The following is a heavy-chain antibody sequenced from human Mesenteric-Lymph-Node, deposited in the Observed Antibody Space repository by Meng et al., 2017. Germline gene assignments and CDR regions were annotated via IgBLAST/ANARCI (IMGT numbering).Heavy chain of an antibody. J-gene: IGHJ4*02. CDR1: GGSISSSNW. D-gene: IGHD5-18*01. Sequence: QGQLQEPGPGLVKPSGTPSLPCAVSGGSISSSNWWSWVRQPPGKGLEWIGEIYHSGSTNYNPSLKSRVTISVDKSKNQFSLKLSSVTAADTAVYYCARDPPRSTAMITGNYWGQGTLVTVSS. CDR3: ARDPPRSTAMITGNY. V-gene: IGHV4-4*02. CDR2: IYHSGST.